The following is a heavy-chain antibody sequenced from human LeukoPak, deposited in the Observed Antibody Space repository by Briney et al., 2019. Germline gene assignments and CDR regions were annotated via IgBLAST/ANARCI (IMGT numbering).Heavy chain of an antibody. V-gene: IGHV3-23*01. CDR2: ISGSGGST. D-gene: IGHD3-16*01. J-gene: IGHJ4*02. CDR3: AKDPFGGWDY. Sequence: GGSLRLSCAASGFTFSGYAMSWVRQAPGKGLEWASAISGSGGSTYYAGSVKGRFTISRDNSKNTLYLQMNSLRAEDTAVYYCAKDPFGGWDYWGQGTLVTVSS. CDR1: GFTFSGYA.